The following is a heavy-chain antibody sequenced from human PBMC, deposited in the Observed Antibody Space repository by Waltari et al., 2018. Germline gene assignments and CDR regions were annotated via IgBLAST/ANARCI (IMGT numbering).Heavy chain of an antibody. V-gene: IGHV3-23*04. J-gene: IGHJ4*02. CDR1: GFTFSSYA. Sequence: EVQLVESGGGLVQPGGSLRLSCAASGFTFSSYAMSWVRQAPGKGLEWVSAISGSGGSTYYADSVKGRFTISRDNSKNTLYLQMNSLRAEDTAVYYCAKDLNKGVAAASYFDYWGQGTLVTVSS. D-gene: IGHD6-13*01. CDR2: ISGSGGST. CDR3: AKDLNKGVAAASYFDY.